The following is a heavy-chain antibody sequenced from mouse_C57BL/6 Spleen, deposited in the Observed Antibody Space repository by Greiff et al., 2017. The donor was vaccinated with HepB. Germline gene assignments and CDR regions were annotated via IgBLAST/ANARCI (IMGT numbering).Heavy chain of an antibody. V-gene: IGHV3-6*01. D-gene: IGHD1-1*01. CDR2: ISYDGSN. CDR3: ARTYYGRGYFDV. CDR1: GYSITSGYY. J-gene: IGHJ1*03. Sequence: EVKLMESGPGLVKPSQSLSLTCSVTGYSITSGYYWNWIRQFPGNKLEWMGYISYDGSNNYNPSLKNRISITRDTSKNQFFLKLNSVTTEDTATYYCARTYYGRGYFDVWGTGTTVTVSS.